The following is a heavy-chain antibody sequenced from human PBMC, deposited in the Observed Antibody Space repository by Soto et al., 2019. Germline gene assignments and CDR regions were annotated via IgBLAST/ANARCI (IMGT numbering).Heavy chain of an antibody. Sequence: EVQLVESGGGLVQPGGSLRVSCAASGFTFTSYWISWVRQAPGKGLEWVANIKEDGSAKYYLDSVKGRFTISRDNAKNSLYLQMNSLRADDTAVYYCAREDFYRFDYWGQGNLVTVSS. CDR2: IKEDGSAK. CDR1: GFTFTSYW. V-gene: IGHV3-7*01. J-gene: IGHJ4*02. CDR3: AREDFYRFDY.